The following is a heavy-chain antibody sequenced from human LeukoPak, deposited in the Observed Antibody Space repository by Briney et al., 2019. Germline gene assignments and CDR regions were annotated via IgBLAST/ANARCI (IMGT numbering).Heavy chain of an antibody. CDR1: GYTFTGYY. V-gene: IGHV1-2*02. J-gene: IGHJ4*02. CDR3: ARGAYYYDSSGYYVQRPFDY. CDR2: INPNSGGT. D-gene: IGHD3-22*01. Sequence: ASVKVSCKASGYTFTGYYMHWVRQAPGQGLEWMGWINPNSGGTNYAQKFQGRVTMTRDTSISTAYMELSRLRSDDTAVYYCARGAYYYDSSGYYVQRPFDYWGQGTLATVSS.